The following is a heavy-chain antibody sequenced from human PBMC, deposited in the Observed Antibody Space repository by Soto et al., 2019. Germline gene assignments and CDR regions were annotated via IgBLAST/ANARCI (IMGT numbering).Heavy chain of an antibody. D-gene: IGHD2-15*01. J-gene: IGHJ4*02. CDR2: INQDGSEK. Sequence: PGGSLRLSCAASGFTFSSYWMSWVRQAPGKGLEWVANINQDGSEKNYVDSVKGRFTISRDNAKNSLYLQMNSLRAEDTAVYYCARDAYCSGGSCYVYWGQGTLVTVSS. CDR3: ARDAYCSGGSCYVY. V-gene: IGHV3-7*04. CDR1: GFTFSSYW.